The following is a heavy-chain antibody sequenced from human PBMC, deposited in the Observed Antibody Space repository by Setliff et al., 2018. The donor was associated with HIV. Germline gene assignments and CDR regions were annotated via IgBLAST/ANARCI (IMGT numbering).Heavy chain of an antibody. CDR3: TRRRGPMVRGVDPTPSYYFDY. CDR2: MHHSGGT. J-gene: IGHJ4*02. D-gene: IGHD3-10*01. CDR1: GYSISTGYN. V-gene: IGHV4-38-2*02. Sequence: SETLSLTCTVSGYSISTGYNWGCIRQPPGKGLEWIGSMHHSGGTYYNPSLKTRVTISLDTSKNQFSLNLSSVTAADTAVYYCTRRRGPMVRGVDPTPSYYFDYWGQGTLVTVSS.